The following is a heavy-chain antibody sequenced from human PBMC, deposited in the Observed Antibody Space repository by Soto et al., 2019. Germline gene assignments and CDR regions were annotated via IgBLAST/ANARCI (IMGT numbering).Heavy chain of an antibody. CDR3: ARGKGAAIGDYYYHGMDV. J-gene: IGHJ6*02. D-gene: IGHD2-2*02. Sequence: EVQLVESGGGLGQPGGSLKLSCAASGFIFSGSAIHLVRQASGKGLEWVGRIISRANNFATSSAASVKGRFTFSRDDSKNTAYLQMNTLKPADTAVYYCARGKGAAIGDYYYHGMDVWGQGTTVTVSS. CDR1: GFIFSGSA. CDR2: IISRANNFAT. V-gene: IGHV3-73*02.